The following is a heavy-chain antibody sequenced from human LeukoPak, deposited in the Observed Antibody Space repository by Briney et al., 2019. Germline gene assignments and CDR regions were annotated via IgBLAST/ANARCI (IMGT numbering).Heavy chain of an antibody. CDR1: GFTFSSYA. Sequence: PGGSLRLSCAASGFTFSSYAMSWVRQAPGKGLEWVSDINGSGGSTYYADSVKGRFTISRDNPKNTLYLQMNSLRAEDTAVYYCATDSVPEFWGQGILVTVSS. CDR2: INGSGGST. D-gene: IGHD3-10*01. CDR3: ATDSVPEF. V-gene: IGHV3-23*01. J-gene: IGHJ4*02.